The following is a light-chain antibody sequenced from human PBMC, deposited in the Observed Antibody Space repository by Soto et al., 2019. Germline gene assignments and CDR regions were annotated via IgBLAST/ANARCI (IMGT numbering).Light chain of an antibody. J-gene: IGKJ1*01. CDR3: MQALHTPRT. CDR1: QSLVYSDGNTY. CDR2: RIS. Sequence: DVVMTQSPLSLPVTLGQPASISCKSSQSLVYSDGNTYLNWFQQRPGQSPRRLIHRISNRDSGVPDRFSGSGSGTDFTLKISRVEAEDLGVYYCMQALHTPRTFGQGTKVDIK. V-gene: IGKV2-30*01.